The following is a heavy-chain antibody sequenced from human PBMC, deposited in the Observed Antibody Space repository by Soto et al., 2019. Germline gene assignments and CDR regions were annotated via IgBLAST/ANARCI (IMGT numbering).Heavy chain of an antibody. Sequence: QVQLVESGGGVAQPGRSLRLSCAASGFTFSSYGMHWVRQAPGKGLEWVAVIWYDGSNKYYADSVKGRFTISRDNSKNTLYLQMNSLRAEDTAVYYCARARGAVFGEFFDYWGQGTLVTVSS. CDR1: GFTFSSYG. CDR3: ARARGAVFGEFFDY. V-gene: IGHV3-33*01. D-gene: IGHD3-10*01. CDR2: IWYDGSNK. J-gene: IGHJ4*02.